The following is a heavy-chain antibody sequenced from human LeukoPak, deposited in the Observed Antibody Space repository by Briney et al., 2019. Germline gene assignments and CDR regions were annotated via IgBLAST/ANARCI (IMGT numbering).Heavy chain of an antibody. Sequence: GESLKISCKGSGYSFISYWIGWVRQVPGKGLEWMGIIYPGDSDTRYSPSFQGQVTISADKSISTAYLQWSSLKASDTAMYYCARPANYYADRPFDYWGQGTLVTVPS. V-gene: IGHV5-51*01. CDR3: ARPANYYADRPFDY. J-gene: IGHJ4*02. CDR2: IYPGDSDT. CDR1: GYSFISYW. D-gene: IGHD3-10*01.